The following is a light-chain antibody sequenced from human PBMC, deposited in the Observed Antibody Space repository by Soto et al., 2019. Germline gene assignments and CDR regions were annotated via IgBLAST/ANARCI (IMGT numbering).Light chain of an antibody. CDR1: QSISTW. CDR3: QQHNSYPRT. V-gene: IGKV1-5*03. CDR2: TAS. J-gene: IGKJ1*01. Sequence: DIQMTQSTSSLSASVGDRVTITCRASQSISTWLAWYQQKPGKAPKLLIYTASNLERGVPSRFSGSGSGTEFTLTISSLQPDDFATYYCQQHNSYPRTFGQGTKVEIK.